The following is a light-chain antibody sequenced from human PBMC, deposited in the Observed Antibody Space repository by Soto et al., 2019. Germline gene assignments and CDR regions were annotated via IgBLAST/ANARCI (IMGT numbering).Light chain of an antibody. CDR1: QSVSSSY. CDR3: QQYGSSLTWT. V-gene: IGKV3-20*01. CDR2: GAS. J-gene: IGKJ1*01. Sequence: EIVLTQSPCTLSLSPGERATLSCRASQSVSSSYLAWYQQKPGQAPRLLIYGASSRATGIPDRFSGSGSGTDFTLTISRLEPEDFAVYYCQQYGSSLTWTFGQGTKVDNK.